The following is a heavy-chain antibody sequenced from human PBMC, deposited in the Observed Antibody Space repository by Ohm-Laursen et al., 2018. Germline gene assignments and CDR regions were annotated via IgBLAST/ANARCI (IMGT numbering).Heavy chain of an antibody. CDR2: ISYDGSNK. V-gene: IGHV3-30*18. J-gene: IGHJ1*01. D-gene: IGHD3/OR15-3a*01. Sequence: SLRLSCSASGFTFSSYGMHWVRQAPGKGLEWVAVISYDGSNKYYADSVKGRFTISRDNSKNTLYLQMNSLRAEDTAVYYCAKTWAEVGPRGEYFQHWGQGTLVTVSS. CDR3: AKTWAEVGPRGEYFQH. CDR1: GFTFSSYG.